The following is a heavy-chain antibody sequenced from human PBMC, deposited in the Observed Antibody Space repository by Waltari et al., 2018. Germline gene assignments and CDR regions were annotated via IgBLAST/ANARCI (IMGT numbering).Heavy chain of an antibody. CDR3: VRGFLRSGFDS. CDR2: TYYRSKWYN. Sequence: QVQLQQSGPGLVKPSQTLSLTCGISGGRVSGNNVAWNWIRQSPSRGPEWLGRTYYRSKWYNDYAVSMKSRITIKPDASKNQFSLQVNSVTPEDTAVYYCVRGFLRSGFDSWGQGTLVTVSS. CDR1: GGRVSGNNVA. D-gene: IGHD6-25*01. J-gene: IGHJ4*02. V-gene: IGHV6-1*01.